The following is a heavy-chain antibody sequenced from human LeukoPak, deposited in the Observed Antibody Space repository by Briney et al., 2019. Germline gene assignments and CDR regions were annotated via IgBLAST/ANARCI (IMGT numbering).Heavy chain of an antibody. CDR2: IYPSDSDT. Sequence: GESLKTSCKGSGYSFTNYWIGWVRQMPGKGLEWMGIIYPSDSDTRYSPSFQGQVTISADKSISTAYLQWSGLKASDTAMYYCASAGISASFDHWGRGTLVTVSS. CDR1: GYSFTNYW. D-gene: IGHD3-10*01. CDR3: ASAGISASFDH. J-gene: IGHJ2*01. V-gene: IGHV5-51*01.